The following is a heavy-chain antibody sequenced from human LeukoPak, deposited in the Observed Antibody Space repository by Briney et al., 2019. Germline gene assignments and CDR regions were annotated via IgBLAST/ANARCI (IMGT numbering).Heavy chain of an antibody. V-gene: IGHV1-2*02. J-gene: IGHJ4*02. CDR3: ARRTALGSGRYCSGGSCYRSPVDY. CDR2: INPNSGGT. Sequence: ASVKVSCKASGYTFTGYSMHWVRQAPGQGLEWMGWINPNSGGTNYAQKFQGRVTMTRDTSISTAYMELSRLRSDDTAVYYCARRTALGSGRYCSGGSCYRSPVDYWGQGTLVTVSS. CDR1: GYTFTGYS. D-gene: IGHD2-15*01.